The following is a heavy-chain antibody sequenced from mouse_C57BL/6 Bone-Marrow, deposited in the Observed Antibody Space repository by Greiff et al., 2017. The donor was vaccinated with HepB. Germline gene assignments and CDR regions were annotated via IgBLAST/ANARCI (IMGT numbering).Heavy chain of an antibody. J-gene: IGHJ1*03. CDR3: ARDTTVLDWYFDV. D-gene: IGHD1-1*01. Sequence: VQLQQSGAELVMPGASVKLSCKASGYTFTSYWMHWVKQRPGPGLEWIGEIDPSDRYTNYNQKFKGKSTLTVDKSSSTAYMQLSSLTAEDSAVYYCARDTTVLDWYFDVWGKGTTVTVSS. CDR1: GYTFTSYW. CDR2: IDPSDRYT. V-gene: IGHV1-69*01.